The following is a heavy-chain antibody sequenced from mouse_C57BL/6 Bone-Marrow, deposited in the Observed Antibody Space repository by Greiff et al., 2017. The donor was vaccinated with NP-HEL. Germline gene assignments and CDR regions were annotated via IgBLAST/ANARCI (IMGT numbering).Heavy chain of an antibody. CDR2: IWRGGST. J-gene: IGHJ1*03. D-gene: IGHD1-1*01. CDR3: AKNRATVVADWYFDV. CDR1: GFSLTSYG. V-gene: IGHV2-5*01. Sequence: QVQLKESGPGLVQPSQSLSITCTVSGFSLTSYGVHWVRQSPGKGLEWLGVIWRGGSTDYNAAFMSRLSITKDNSKSQVFFKMNSLQADDTAIYYCAKNRATVVADWYFDVWGTGTTVTVSS.